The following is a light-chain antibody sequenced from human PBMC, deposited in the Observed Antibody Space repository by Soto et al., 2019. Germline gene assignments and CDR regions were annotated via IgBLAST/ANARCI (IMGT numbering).Light chain of an antibody. CDR2: DVS. Sequence: LGQPRTGSGSPGQSVAISCTGTSIDVGGYTYVSWYQQHPGKAPKVMIYDVSKRPSGVPDRFSGSKSGNPPSLTISGLHVVDEADYYCCSYAGGPYVFGTGTKATVL. CDR1: SIDVGGYTY. J-gene: IGLJ1*01. V-gene: IGLV2-11*01. CDR3: CSYAGGPYV.